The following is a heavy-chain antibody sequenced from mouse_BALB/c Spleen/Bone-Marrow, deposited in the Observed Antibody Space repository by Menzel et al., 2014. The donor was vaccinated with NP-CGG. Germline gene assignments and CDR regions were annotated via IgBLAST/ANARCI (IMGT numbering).Heavy chain of an antibody. D-gene: IGHD1-2*01. J-gene: IGHJ4*01. CDR3: ARPYYGLYAMDY. CDR2: IWAGGST. V-gene: IGHV2-9*02. Sequence: QVQLKESGPGLVSPSQNLSITCTVSGFSLTNYGVHWVRQPPGKGLEWLGVIWAGGSTNYNSALMSRLSISKDNSKSQVFLKMNSLQTDDTAMYYCARPYYGLYAMDYWGQGTSVTVSS. CDR1: GFSLTNYG.